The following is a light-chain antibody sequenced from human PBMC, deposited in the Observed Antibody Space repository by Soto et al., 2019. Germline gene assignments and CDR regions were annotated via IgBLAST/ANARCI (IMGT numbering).Light chain of an antibody. CDR3: LQDNNYPIT. J-gene: IGKJ5*01. CDR2: GAS. V-gene: IGKV1-6*01. Sequence: AIEMTQYPSSLSASVGDRVTITCRASQGIRNDLGWYQQKPGKAPKLLIYGASRLQSGVPSRFGGSGSGTDFTLTISSLQPEDFATYYCLQDNNYPITFGQGTRLEIK. CDR1: QGIRND.